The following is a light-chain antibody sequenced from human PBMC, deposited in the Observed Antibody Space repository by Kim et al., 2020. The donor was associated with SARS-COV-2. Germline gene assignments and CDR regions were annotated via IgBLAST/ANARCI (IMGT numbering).Light chain of an antibody. CDR3: QQRSNWPLT. Sequence: LAPGERATLSGRASESVSSYLAWNQQKPGQAPRPRIYDASNGATGIPARFSGSGSGTDFTLTISSLEPEDFAVYYCQQRSNWPLTFGGGTKVDIK. CDR2: DAS. J-gene: IGKJ4*01. V-gene: IGKV3-11*01. CDR1: ESVSSY.